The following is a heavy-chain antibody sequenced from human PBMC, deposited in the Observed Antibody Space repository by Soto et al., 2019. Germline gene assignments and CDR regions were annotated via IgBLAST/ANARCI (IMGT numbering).Heavy chain of an antibody. D-gene: IGHD5-18*01. V-gene: IGHV4-39*01. Sequence: TLSLTCTVSGGSMSSSSHYWGWIRQPPGKGLEWIGSIYYSGSTAYNPSLKSRVTISVDTSKNQFSLKLTSVTAADTAVYYCARQLSGGYSYGYYFDYWAQGTLVTVSS. J-gene: IGHJ4*02. CDR3: ARQLSGGYSYGYYFDY. CDR1: GGSMSSSSHY. CDR2: IYYSGST.